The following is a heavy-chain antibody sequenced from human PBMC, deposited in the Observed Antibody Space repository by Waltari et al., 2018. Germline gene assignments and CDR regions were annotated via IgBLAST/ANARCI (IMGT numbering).Heavy chain of an antibody. CDR3: ARDPGYYDTSGYPAYFDY. Sequence: QVQLQESGPGLVKPSETLSLTCTVSGYSISSGYDWGWIRQPPGRGLEWIGSIYFSGSTYYTPALKRRVTISVDTSKNQSSLKLSSVTAADTAVYYCARDPGYYDTSGYPAYFDYWGQGTLVTVSS. V-gene: IGHV4-38-2*02. J-gene: IGHJ4*02. D-gene: IGHD3-22*01. CDR1: GYSISSGYD. CDR2: IYFSGST.